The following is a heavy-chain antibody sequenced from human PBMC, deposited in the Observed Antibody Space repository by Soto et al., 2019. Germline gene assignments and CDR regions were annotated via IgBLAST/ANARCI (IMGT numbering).Heavy chain of an antibody. Sequence: QVQLVQSGAEVKKPGSSVKVSCRASGGTFSSYAVSWMRQAPGQGLEWMGVIIPILGTPKYEQKFQGRVTITADEYTTTAYMELSSLRPDDTAVYYCARESSSPNYYFYGMDVWGHGTTVIVSS. V-gene: IGHV1-69*01. CDR2: IIPILGTP. D-gene: IGHD2-2*01. J-gene: IGHJ6*02. CDR3: ARESSSPNYYFYGMDV. CDR1: GGTFSSYA.